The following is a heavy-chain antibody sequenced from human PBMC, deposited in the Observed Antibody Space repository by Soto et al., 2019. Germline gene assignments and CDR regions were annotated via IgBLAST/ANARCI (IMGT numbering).Heavy chain of an antibody. CDR3: AKTFVGGGARDI. D-gene: IGHD3-16*01. Sequence: EVQLVQSGAEVKKPGESLKISCKGSGYSFGNFWIAWVRQMPGKGLEWMGIVYPDDSDIRYSPSFQGQVTISADKSVSTAYLHLSPLRASDTAIYYCAKTFVGGGARDIWGQGTVVTVSS. CDR2: VYPDDSDI. V-gene: IGHV5-51*01. J-gene: IGHJ3*02. CDR1: GYSFGNFW.